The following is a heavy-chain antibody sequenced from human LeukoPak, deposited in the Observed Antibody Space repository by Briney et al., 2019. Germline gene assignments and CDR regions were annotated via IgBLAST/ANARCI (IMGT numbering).Heavy chain of an antibody. CDR2: VKQDGTEK. CDR1: VFTFRDYW. CDR3: ARAGGTSWADY. J-gene: IGHJ4*02. D-gene: IGHD6-13*01. Sequence: GGSLRLSCEASVFTFRDYWMTWVRQAPGKGLEWVANVKQDGTEKFYVDSVKGRFTISRDNGKNSLYLQMNSLRVEDTAIYYCARAGGTSWADYWGQGTLVTVSS. V-gene: IGHV3-7*01.